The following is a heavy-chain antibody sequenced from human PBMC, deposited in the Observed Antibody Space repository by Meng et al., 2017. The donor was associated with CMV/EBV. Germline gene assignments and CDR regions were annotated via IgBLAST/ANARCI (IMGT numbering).Heavy chain of an antibody. CDR1: GFTFSSYA. J-gene: IGHJ4*02. D-gene: IGHD3-22*01. CDR3: AKDPTYYYDSRYFDY. V-gene: IGHV3-23*01. Sequence: GGSLRLSCAASGFTFSSYAMSWVRQAPGKGLEWVSAISGSGGSTYHADSVKGRFTISRDNSKNTLYLQMNSLRAEDTAVYYCAKDPTYYYDSRYFDYWGQGTLVTVSS. CDR2: ISGSGGST.